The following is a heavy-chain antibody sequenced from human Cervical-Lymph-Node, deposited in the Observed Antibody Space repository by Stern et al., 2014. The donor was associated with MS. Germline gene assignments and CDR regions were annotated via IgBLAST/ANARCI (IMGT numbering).Heavy chain of an antibody. CDR2: LSRSSAAI. J-gene: IGHJ6*02. V-gene: IGHV3-9*01. CDR3: AKSPRGQFFYYYPMDV. D-gene: IGHD3-10*01. Sequence: VQLVQSGGGLVQPGRSLRLPCAASGFTFGDYAMHWVRQVPGRGLEWVSGLSRSSAAIGYGDSRKGRFTISRDNAKNPLYLQMNSLRAEDTALYYCAKSPRGQFFYYYPMDVWGQGTTVTVSS. CDR1: GFTFGDYA.